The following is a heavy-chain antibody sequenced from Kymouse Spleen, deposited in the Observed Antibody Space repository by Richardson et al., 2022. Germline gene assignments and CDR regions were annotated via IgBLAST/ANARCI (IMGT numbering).Heavy chain of an antibody. CDR1: GFTFSSYG. V-gene: IGHV3-33*01. CDR3: ARCPIAASREFDY. CDR2: IWYDGSNK. J-gene: IGHJ4*02. Sequence: QVQLVESGGGVVQPGRSLRLSCAASGFTFSSYGMHWVRQAPGKGLEWVAVIWYDGSNKYYADSVKGRFTISRDNSKNTLYLQMNSLRAEDTAVYYCARCPIAASREFDYWGQGTLVTVSS. D-gene: IGHD6-13*01.